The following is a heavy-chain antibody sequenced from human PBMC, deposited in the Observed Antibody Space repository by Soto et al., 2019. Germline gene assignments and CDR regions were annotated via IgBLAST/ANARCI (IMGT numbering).Heavy chain of an antibody. D-gene: IGHD5-18*01. J-gene: IGHJ4*02. Sequence: QVQLVQSGAEVKKPGSSVKVSCKASGGTFSSYAISWVRQAPGQGLEWMGGIIPIFGTANYAQKFQGRVTITADESTSTDYMELSSLRSEDTAVYYCARGGGYEVGKGFDYWGQGTLVTVSS. CDR3: ARGGGYEVGKGFDY. CDR2: IIPIFGTA. CDR1: GGTFSSYA. V-gene: IGHV1-69*12.